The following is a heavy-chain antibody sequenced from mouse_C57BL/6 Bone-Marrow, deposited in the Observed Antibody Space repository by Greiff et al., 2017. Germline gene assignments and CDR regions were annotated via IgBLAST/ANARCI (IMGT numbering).Heavy chain of an antibody. J-gene: IGHJ4*01. D-gene: IGHD3-2*02. CDR2: IWSDGST. CDR1: GFSLTSYG. Sequence: VKLLESGPGLVAPSQSLSITCTVSGFSLTSYGVHWVRQPPGKGLEWLVVIWSDGSTTYNSALKSRLSISKDNSKSQVFLKMNSLQTDDTAMYYCARMDSSGYDAMDYWGQGTSVTVSS. CDR3: ARMDSSGYDAMDY. V-gene: IGHV2-6*03.